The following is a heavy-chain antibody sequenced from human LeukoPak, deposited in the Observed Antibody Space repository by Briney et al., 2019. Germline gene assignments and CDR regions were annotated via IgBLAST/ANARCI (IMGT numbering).Heavy chain of an antibody. V-gene: IGHV1-2*02. J-gene: IGHJ4*02. CDR2: INPNSGGT. D-gene: IGHD4-11*01. Sequence: ASVKVSCKASGYTFTGYYMHWVRQAPGQGLEWMGWINPNSGGTNYAQKFQGRVTMTRDTSISTAYMELRSLRSDDTAVYYCARGAMTTVTTYLDYWGQGTLVTVSS. CDR3: ARGAMTTVTTYLDY. CDR1: GYTFTGYY.